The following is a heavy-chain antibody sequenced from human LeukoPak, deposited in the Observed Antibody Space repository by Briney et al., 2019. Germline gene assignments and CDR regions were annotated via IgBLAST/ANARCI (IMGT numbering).Heavy chain of an antibody. V-gene: IGHV1-69*13. Sequence: SVKVSFKTSGGTFSSYTITWVRQAPGQGLEWMGGIIPIFGTTNYAQKFQGRVTITANESTSTAYMELSSLRSEDTAVYYCARGWQLGGDLGDAFDIWGQGTMVTVSS. CDR2: IIPIFGTT. D-gene: IGHD2-21*01. CDR3: ARGWQLGGDLGDAFDI. J-gene: IGHJ3*02. CDR1: GGTFSSYT.